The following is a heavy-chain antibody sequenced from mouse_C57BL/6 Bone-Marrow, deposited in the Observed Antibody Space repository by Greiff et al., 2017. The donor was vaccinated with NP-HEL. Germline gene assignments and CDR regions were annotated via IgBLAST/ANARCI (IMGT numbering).Heavy chain of an antibody. CDR2: IWSGGST. CDR1: GFSLTSYG. V-gene: IGHV2-2*01. CDR3: ARRAWGSSPYWYFDV. J-gene: IGHJ1*03. D-gene: IGHD1-1*01. Sequence: QVQLKESGPGLVQPSQSLSITCTVSGFSLTSYGVHWVRQSPGKGLEWLGVIWSGGSTDYNAAFISRLSISKDNSKSQVFFKMNRLQADDTAIYYCARRAWGSSPYWYFDVWGTGTTVTVSS.